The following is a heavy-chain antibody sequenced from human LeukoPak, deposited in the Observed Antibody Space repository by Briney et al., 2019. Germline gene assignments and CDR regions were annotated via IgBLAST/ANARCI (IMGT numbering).Heavy chain of an antibody. CDR3: ATSHDFGDYYFNY. D-gene: IGHD4-17*01. V-gene: IGHV3-23*01. CDR2: ISGGGGST. Sequence: GSLRLSCAASGFTFSSYAMSWVRQAPGKGLEWVSAISGGGGSTYYADSVKGRFTISRDTSKNTLYLQMNSLRAEDTAVYYCATSHDFGDYYFNYWGQGTLVTVSS. CDR1: GFTFSSYA. J-gene: IGHJ4*02.